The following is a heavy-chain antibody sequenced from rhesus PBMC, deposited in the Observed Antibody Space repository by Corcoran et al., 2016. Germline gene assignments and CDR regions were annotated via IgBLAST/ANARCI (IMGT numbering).Heavy chain of an antibody. CDR3: ARDVGSWSPYFDY. CDR2: FRSGGST. J-gene: IGHJ4*01. D-gene: IGHD6-13*01. CDR1: GGSISSNY. V-gene: IGHV4-160*01. Sequence: QVQLQQWGEGLVKPSETLSLTCAVYGGSISSNYWSWIRQPPGKGLEWIGLFRSGGSTNYKPSLKSLVTISIVTSKNQFSLTLSSVTAADTAVYYCARDVGSWSPYFDYWGQGVLVTVSS.